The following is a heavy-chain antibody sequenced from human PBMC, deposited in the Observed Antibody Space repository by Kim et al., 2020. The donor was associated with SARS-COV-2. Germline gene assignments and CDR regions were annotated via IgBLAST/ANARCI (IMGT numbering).Heavy chain of an antibody. CDR3: VTGYSLLNF. Sequence: GGSLRLSCVASGFIFNKAWMGWVRQAPGKGLELLGRIKSKAEGGTTDYAAPVRGRFSISRDDSQNTVYLQMSSLKTEDTAVYYCVTGYSLLNFWGQGTLVTVPS. J-gene: IGHJ4*02. CDR2: IKSKAEGGTT. D-gene: IGHD2-15*01. V-gene: IGHV3-15*01. CDR1: GFIFNKAW.